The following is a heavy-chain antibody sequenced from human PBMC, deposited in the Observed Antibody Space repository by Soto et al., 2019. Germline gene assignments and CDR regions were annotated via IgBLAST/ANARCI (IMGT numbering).Heavy chain of an antibody. CDR1: GYTFTSYY. CDR2: INPSGGST. Sequence: QVQLVQSGAEVKKPGASVKVSCKASGYTFTSYYMHWVRQAPGQGLEWMGIINPSGGSTSYAQKFQGTVTMNSDTSKSTVYMELSRLRSEDTAVYYRARASGSWSWYFDYWGQGTLVTVSS. J-gene: IGHJ4*02. V-gene: IGHV1-46*01. D-gene: IGHD1-26*01. CDR3: ARASGSWSWYFDY.